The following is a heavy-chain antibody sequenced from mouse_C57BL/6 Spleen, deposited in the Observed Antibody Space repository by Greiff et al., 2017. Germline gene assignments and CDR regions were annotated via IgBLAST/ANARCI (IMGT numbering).Heavy chain of an antibody. Sequence: EVQLQQSGGGLVQPGGSMKLSCVASGFTFSNYWMNWVRQSPEKGLEWVAQIRLKSDNYATNYAESVKGRFTISRDDSKSSVYLQMNDLRAEDTGIYYCTGLTRFAYWGQGTLVTVSA. CDR2: IRLKSDNYAT. J-gene: IGHJ3*01. CDR3: TGLTRFAY. CDR1: GFTFSNYW. V-gene: IGHV6-3*01. D-gene: IGHD4-1*01.